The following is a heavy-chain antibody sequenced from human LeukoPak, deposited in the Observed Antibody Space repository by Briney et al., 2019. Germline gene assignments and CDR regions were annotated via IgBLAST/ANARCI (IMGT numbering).Heavy chain of an antibody. CDR1: GFTFSNYY. J-gene: IGHJ4*02. CDR3: STDRIVAVGPQFDY. V-gene: IGHV3-15*01. D-gene: IGHD6-13*01. Sequence: PGGSLRLSCAASGFTFSNYYMNWVRQAPGKGLEWVARIKSITDGGTTDYAAPVKGRFTVSRDDSKSTLYLQMNSLKAEDTAMYYCSTDRIVAVGPQFDYWGQGTLVTVSS. CDR2: IKSITDGGTT.